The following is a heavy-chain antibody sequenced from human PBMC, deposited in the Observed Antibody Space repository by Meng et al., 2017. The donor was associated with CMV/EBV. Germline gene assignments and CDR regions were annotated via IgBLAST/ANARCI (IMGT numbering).Heavy chain of an antibody. V-gene: IGHV1-69*05. D-gene: IGHD3-22*01. CDR1: GGTFSSYA. CDR3: ARGGPDYYDSSGYYSTAPFDY. J-gene: IGHJ4*02. Sequence: SVKVSCKASGGTFSSYAISWVRRAPGQGLEWMGGIIPIFGTANYAQKFQGRVTITTDESTSTAYMELGSLRSEDTAVYYCARGGPDYYDSSGYYSTAPFDYWGQGTLVTVSS. CDR2: IIPIFGTA.